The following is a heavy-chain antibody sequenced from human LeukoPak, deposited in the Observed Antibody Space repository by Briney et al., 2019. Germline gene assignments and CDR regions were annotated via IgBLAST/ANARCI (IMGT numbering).Heavy chain of an antibody. J-gene: IGHJ4*02. Sequence: SETLSLTCTVSGGSISSYYWSWIRQPPGKGLEWIGYIYYSGSTYYNPSLKSRVTISVDTSKNQFSLKLTSVTAADTAVYYCARARFGEYFDYWGQGTLVTVSS. CDR3: ARARFGEYFDY. V-gene: IGHV4-30-4*08. CDR1: GGSISSYY. D-gene: IGHD3-10*01. CDR2: IYYSGST.